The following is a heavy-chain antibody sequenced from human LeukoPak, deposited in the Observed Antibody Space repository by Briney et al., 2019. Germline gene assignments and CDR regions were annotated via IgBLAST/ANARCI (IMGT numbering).Heavy chain of an antibody. V-gene: IGHV3-11*01. CDR2: ISRSGSTK. D-gene: IGHD4-23*01. Sequence: GGSLRLSCAASGFTFSDCNMRWIRQAPGKGLEWVSSISRSGSTKYYADSVKGRFTISRDNAKNSLFLQMNSLRAEDTAVYYCAKALLRWNNYFDYWGQGTLVTVSS. J-gene: IGHJ4*02. CDR3: AKALLRWNNYFDY. CDR1: GFTFSDCN.